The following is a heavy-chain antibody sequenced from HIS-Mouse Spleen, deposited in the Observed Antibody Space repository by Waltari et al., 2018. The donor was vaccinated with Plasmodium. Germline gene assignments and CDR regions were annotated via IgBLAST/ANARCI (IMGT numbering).Heavy chain of an antibody. V-gene: IGHV3-53*02. CDR3: ARAAIAWGSPYYFDY. D-gene: IGHD7-27*01. J-gene: IGHJ4*02. CDR2: IYSGGST. Sequence: EVQLVETGVGLIQPGGSLRLSCAAAGFTVRRHYMSWVRQAPGKGLEWVSVIYSGGSTYYADSVKGRFTISRDNSKNTLYLQMNSLRAEDTAVYYCARAAIAWGSPYYFDYWGQGTLVTVSS. CDR1: GFTVRRHY.